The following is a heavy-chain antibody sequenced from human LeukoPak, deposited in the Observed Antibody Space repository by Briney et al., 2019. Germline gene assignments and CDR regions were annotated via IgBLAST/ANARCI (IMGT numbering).Heavy chain of an antibody. Sequence: ASVKVSCKASGYTFTGYYMHWVRQAPGQGLEWMGWINPNSGGTNYAQKFQGWVTMTRDTSISTAYMELSRLRSDDTVVYYCARATRSLFGWFGELLDAFDIWGQGTMVTVSS. J-gene: IGHJ3*02. CDR3: ARATRSLFGWFGELLDAFDI. V-gene: IGHV1-2*04. D-gene: IGHD3-10*01. CDR2: INPNSGGT. CDR1: GYTFTGYY.